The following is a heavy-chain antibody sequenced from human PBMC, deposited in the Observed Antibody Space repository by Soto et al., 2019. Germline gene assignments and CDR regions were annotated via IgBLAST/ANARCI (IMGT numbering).Heavy chain of an antibody. CDR3: ARVVGYRSGYDY. CDR2: INHSGST. Sequence: QVQLQQWGAGLLKPSGTLSLTCAVYGGSFSGYYWSWIRQPPGKGLEWIGEINHSGSTNYNPSLKSRVTISVDTSKNQFSLKLSSVTAADTAVYYCARVVGYRSGYDYWGQGTLVTVSS. V-gene: IGHV4-34*01. CDR1: GGSFSGYY. D-gene: IGHD5-12*01. J-gene: IGHJ4*02.